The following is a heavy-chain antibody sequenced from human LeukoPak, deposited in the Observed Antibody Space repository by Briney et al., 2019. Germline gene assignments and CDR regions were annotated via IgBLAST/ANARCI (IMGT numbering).Heavy chain of an antibody. CDR3: VGSFCGGDCYENWFDH. D-gene: IGHD2-21*02. CDR2: INSDGSST. V-gene: IGHV3-74*01. Sequence: GGSLRLSCAASGFTFSSYWMHWVRHAPGKGLVWVSRINSDGSSTTYADSVKGRFTISRDNAKNALYLQMNSLRAEDTAVYYCVGSFCGGDCYENWFDHWGQGTLVTVSS. J-gene: IGHJ5*02. CDR1: GFTFSSYW.